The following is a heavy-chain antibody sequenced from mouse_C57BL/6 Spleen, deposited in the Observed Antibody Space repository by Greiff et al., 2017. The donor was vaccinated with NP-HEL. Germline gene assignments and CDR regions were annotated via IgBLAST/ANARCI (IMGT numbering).Heavy chain of an antibody. J-gene: IGHJ4*01. D-gene: IGHD2-3*01. Sequence: VKLMESGAELVKPGASVKISCKASGYAFSSYWMNWVQQRPGKGLEWIGQIYPGDGDTNYNGQFKGKATLTADKSSSTAYMQLSSRTSEDSAVYFCARLPYDFYSMDYWGQGTSVTVSS. CDR2: IYPGDGDT. CDR3: ARLPYDFYSMDY. CDR1: GYAFSSYW. V-gene: IGHV1-80*01.